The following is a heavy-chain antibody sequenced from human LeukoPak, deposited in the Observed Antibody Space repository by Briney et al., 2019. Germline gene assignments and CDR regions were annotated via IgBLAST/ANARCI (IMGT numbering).Heavy chain of an antibody. Sequence: PGGSLRLSCAASGFTVSRKYMAWVRQAPGKGLEWVSTFYTDGKTYYTDSVEGRFTISRDEFQNTLDLQMNFLRAEDTAVYYCAKTRSTNPDDAFDIWGHGTLVTVSS. V-gene: IGHV3-53*01. CDR2: FYTDGKT. CDR3: AKTRSTNPDDAFDI. J-gene: IGHJ3*02. CDR1: GFTVSRKY. D-gene: IGHD5/OR15-5a*01.